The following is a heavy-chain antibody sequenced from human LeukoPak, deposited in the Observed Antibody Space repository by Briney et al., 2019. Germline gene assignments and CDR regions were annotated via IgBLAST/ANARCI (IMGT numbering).Heavy chain of an antibody. D-gene: IGHD2-15*01. J-gene: IGHJ5*02. CDR3: ARKGDVVVVSGNWFDP. CDR2: IYYSGST. Sequence: SETLSLTCTVSGGSISSSNYYWGWIRRPPGTGREWIGSIYYSGSTYYNPSLKSRVTISVDTSKNQFSLKLSSVTAADTAVYYCARKGDVVVVSGNWFDPWGQGTLVTVSS. CDR1: GGSISSSNYY. V-gene: IGHV4-39*01.